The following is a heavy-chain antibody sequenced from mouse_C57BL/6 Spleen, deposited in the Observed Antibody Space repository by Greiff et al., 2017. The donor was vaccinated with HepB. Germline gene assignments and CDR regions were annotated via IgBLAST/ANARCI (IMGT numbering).Heavy chain of an antibody. CDR3: ARYYDGYYYFDY. V-gene: IGHV1-4*01. CDR2: INPSSGYT. Sequence: VQLQQSGAELARPGASVKMSCKASGYTFTSYTMHWVKQRPGQGLEWIGYINPSSGYTKYNQKFKDKATLTEDKSSSTAYMQLSSLTSEDSAVYYCARYYDGYYYFDYWGQGTTLTVSS. D-gene: IGHD2-3*01. J-gene: IGHJ2*01. CDR1: GYTFTSYT.